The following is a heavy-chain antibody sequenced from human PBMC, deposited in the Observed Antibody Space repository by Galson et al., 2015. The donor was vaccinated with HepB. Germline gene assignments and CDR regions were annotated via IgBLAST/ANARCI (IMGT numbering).Heavy chain of an antibody. D-gene: IGHD2-2*01. CDR2: IIPILGIA. V-gene: IGHV1-69*04. CDR3: ASEREYCSSTSCYAGRWYFDY. CDR1: GYTFTSYG. Sequence: SVKVSCKASGYTFTSYGISWVRQAPGQGLEWMGRIIPILGIANYAQKFQGRVTITADKSTSTAYMELSSLRSEDTAVYYCASEREYCSSTSCYAGRWYFDYWGQGTLVTISS. J-gene: IGHJ4*02.